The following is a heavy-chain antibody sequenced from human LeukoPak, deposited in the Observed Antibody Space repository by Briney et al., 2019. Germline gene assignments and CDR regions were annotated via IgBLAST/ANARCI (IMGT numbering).Heavy chain of an antibody. CDR3: AKVGRQGGTYLYYFDY. D-gene: IGHD1-26*01. CDR2: IGDRADST. CDR1: GFIFSNYA. V-gene: IGHV3-23*01. J-gene: IGHJ4*02. Sequence: GGSLRLSCAASGFIFSNYAMNWVRQAPGKGLEWVSAIGDRADSTYYADSVEGRFTISRDNSKNTLYLQMNSLRAEDTAVYYCAKVGRQGGTYLYYFDYWGQGTLVTVSS.